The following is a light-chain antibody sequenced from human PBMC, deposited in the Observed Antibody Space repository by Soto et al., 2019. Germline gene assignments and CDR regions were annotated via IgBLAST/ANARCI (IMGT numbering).Light chain of an antibody. CDR3: QQYGSSPPIT. CDR1: HVVSSSY. V-gene: IGKV3-20*01. Sequence: EIVLTQSPGTLSLSPGERATLSCRASHVVSSSYLAWYQHKPGQAPRLVIYTASSRATGIPDRFSGSGSGTDFTLTISRLEPEDFAVYYCQQYGSSPPITFGQGTRLE. CDR2: TAS. J-gene: IGKJ5*01.